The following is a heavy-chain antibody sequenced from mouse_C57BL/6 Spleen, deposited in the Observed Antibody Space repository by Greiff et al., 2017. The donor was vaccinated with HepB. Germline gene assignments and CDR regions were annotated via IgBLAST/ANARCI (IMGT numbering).Heavy chain of an antibody. V-gene: IGHV1-22*01. CDR1: GYTFTDYN. CDR3: ASLRPGLYYAMDY. CDR2: INPNNGGT. J-gene: IGHJ4*01. Sequence: VQLQQSGPELVKPGASVKMSCKASGYTFTDYNMHWVKQSHGKSLEWIGYINPNNGGTSYNQKFKGKATLTVNKSSSTAYMELRSLTSEDSAVYYCASLRPGLYYAMDYWGQGTSVTVSS.